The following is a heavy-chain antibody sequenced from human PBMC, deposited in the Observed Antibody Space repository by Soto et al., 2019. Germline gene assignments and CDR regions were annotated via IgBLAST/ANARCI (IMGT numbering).Heavy chain of an antibody. V-gene: IGHV1-2*02. CDR2: INPNNDGT. D-gene: IGHD1-26*01. J-gene: IGHJ4*02. Sequence: ASVKVSCKASGNTFTGYHIHWVRQAPGQGLEWMGWINPNNDGTTYGEKFQGRVTMTRDTSTSTAYMELSRLRSDDTAVYYCARDLGGSRDSWGQGTLVTVSS. CDR3: ARDLGGSRDS. CDR1: GNTFTGYH.